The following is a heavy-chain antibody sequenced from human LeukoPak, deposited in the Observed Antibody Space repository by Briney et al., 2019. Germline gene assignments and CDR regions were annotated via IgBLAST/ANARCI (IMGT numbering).Heavy chain of an antibody. Sequence: ASVKVSCKASGGTFSSYTISWVRQAPGQGLGWMGRIIPILGIANYAQKFQGRVTITADKSTSTAYMELSSLRSEDTAVYYCARAYYYDSSGYYPGYFQHWGQGTLVTVSS. CDR1: GGTFSSYT. CDR3: ARAYYYDSSGYYPGYFQH. D-gene: IGHD3-22*01. CDR2: IIPILGIA. V-gene: IGHV1-69*02. J-gene: IGHJ1*01.